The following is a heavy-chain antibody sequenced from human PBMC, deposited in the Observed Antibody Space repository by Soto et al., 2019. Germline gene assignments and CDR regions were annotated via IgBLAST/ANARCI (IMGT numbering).Heavy chain of an antibody. CDR1: GGSISSYY. CDR2: IYYSGST. CDR3: ARDRTEFDY. D-gene: IGHD4-17*01. J-gene: IGHJ4*02. V-gene: IGHV4-59*01. Sequence: SETLSLTCAVSGGSISSYYWSWIRQPPGKGLEWIGYIYYSGSTNYNPSLKSRVTISVDTSKNQFSLKLSSVTAADTAVYYCARDRTEFDYWGQGTLVTVSS.